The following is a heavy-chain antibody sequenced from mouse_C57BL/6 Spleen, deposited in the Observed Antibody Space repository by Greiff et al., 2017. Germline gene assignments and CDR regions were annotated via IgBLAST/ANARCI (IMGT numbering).Heavy chain of an antibody. CDR3: TRDGNSPWYFDV. D-gene: IGHD2-1*01. V-gene: IGHV1-15*01. CDR2: IDPETGGT. J-gene: IGHJ1*03. CDR1: GYTFTDYE. Sequence: QVQLQQSGAELVRPGASVTLSCKASGYTFTDYEMHWVKQTPVHGLEWIGAIDPETGGTAYNQKFKGKAILTADKSSSTAYMELRSLTSEDSAVYYCTRDGNSPWYFDVWGTGTTVTVSS.